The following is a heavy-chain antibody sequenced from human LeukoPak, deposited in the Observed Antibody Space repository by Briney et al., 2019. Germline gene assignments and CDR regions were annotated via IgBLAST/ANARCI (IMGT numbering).Heavy chain of an antibody. D-gene: IGHD3-10*01. Sequence: ASVKVSCKASGYTFTSYYMHWVRQAPGQGLEWMGWINPNSGGTNYAQKFQGRVTMTRDTSISTAYMELSRLRSDDTAVYYCARITMVRGVIFDWYFDLWGRGTLVTVSS. CDR1: GYTFTSYY. J-gene: IGHJ2*01. CDR3: ARITMVRGVIFDWYFDL. CDR2: INPNSGGT. V-gene: IGHV1-2*02.